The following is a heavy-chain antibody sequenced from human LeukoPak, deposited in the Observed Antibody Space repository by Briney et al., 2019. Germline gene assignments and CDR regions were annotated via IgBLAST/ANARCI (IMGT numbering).Heavy chain of an antibody. V-gene: IGHV3-23*01. CDR2: IGGSGGST. J-gene: IGHJ6*02. CDR1: GFTFSSYA. CDR3: AKGLILTGYYYYYGMDV. D-gene: IGHD3-9*01. Sequence: TGGSLRLSCAASGFTFSSYAMSWVRQAPGKGLEWVSAIGGSGGSTYYADSVKGRFTISRDNSKNTLYLQMNSLRAEDTAVYYCAKGLILTGYYYYYGMDVWGQGTTVTVSS.